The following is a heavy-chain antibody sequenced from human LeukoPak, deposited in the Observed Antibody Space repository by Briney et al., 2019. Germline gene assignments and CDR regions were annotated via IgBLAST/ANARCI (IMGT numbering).Heavy chain of an antibody. D-gene: IGHD3-9*01. CDR3: ARDSDILTGYYPFDY. V-gene: IGHV1-69*01. CDR2: IIPIFGTA. Sequence: SAKVSCKASGGTFSSYAISWVRQAPGQGLEWMGGIIPIFGTANYAQKFQGRVTITADESTSTAYMELSSLRSEDTAVYYCARDSDILTGYYPFDYWGQGTLVTVSS. J-gene: IGHJ4*02. CDR1: GGTFSSYA.